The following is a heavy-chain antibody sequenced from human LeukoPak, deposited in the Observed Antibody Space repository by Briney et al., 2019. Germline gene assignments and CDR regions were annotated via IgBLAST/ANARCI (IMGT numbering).Heavy chain of an antibody. CDR3: TQIEWERWRG. CDR1: GHTFNSHA. V-gene: IGHV3-23*01. CDR2: ISPSGGIT. J-gene: IGHJ4*02. Sequence: PGGSLRLFCAASGHTFNSHAMTWVRKAPGKGLEWVSVISPSGGITYYAESVKGRFTVSRDNTKESLYLQMNSLRAEDTAVYYCTQIEWERWRGWGQGTLVTVSS. D-gene: IGHD1-26*01.